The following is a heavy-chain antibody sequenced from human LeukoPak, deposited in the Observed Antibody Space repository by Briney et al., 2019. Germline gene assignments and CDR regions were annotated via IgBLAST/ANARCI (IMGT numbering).Heavy chain of an antibody. CDR1: GFTFSSYA. Sequence: PGGSLRLSCAASGFTFSSYAISWVRQAPGKGLEYVSAISSNGGSTYYANSVKGRFTISRDNSKNTLYLQMGSLRAEDMAVYYCAREGTTVTTFGYWGQGTLVTVSS. J-gene: IGHJ4*02. CDR2: ISSNGGST. V-gene: IGHV3-64*01. CDR3: AREGTTVTTFGY. D-gene: IGHD4-17*01.